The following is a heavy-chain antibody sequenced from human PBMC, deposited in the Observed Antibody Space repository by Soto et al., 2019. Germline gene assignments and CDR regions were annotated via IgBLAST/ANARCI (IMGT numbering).Heavy chain of an antibody. D-gene: IGHD2-2*02. CDR2: IIPIFGTA. J-gene: IGHJ6*02. CDR1: GGTFSSYA. Sequence: SVKVSCKASGGTFSSYAISWVRQAPGQGLEWMGGIIPIFGTANYAQKFQGRVTITADKSTSTAYMELSSLRSEDTAVYYCARGVVVVPAAIRDGRMDVWGQGTTVTVSS. V-gene: IGHV1-69*06. CDR3: ARGVVVVPAAIRDGRMDV.